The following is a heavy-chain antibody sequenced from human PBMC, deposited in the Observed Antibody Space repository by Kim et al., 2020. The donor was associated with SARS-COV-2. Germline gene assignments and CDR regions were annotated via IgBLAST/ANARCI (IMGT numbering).Heavy chain of an antibody. CDR1: EFIFSGST. CDR3: ATYIDYFFNY. Sequence: GGSLRLSCAASEFIFSGSTIHWVRQASGKGLEWVGRIRSKPKNYATEYAVSVKGRFTVSRDDSKNTAYLQMNGLKTEDTAVYYCATYIDYFFNYWGQGILVTVSS. CDR2: IRSKPKNYAT. V-gene: IGHV3-73*01. J-gene: IGHJ4*02. D-gene: IGHD3-9*01.